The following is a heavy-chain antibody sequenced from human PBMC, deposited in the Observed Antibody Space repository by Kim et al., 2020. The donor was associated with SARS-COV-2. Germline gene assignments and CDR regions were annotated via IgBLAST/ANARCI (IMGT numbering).Heavy chain of an antibody. J-gene: IGHJ6*03. CDR2: INTGNGNT. Sequence: ASVKVSCKSSGYIFTDYAIHWVRQAPGQRLEWMGWINTGNGNTKYSQKFQGRFTVTGDTSANTAYLELSSLTSEDTAVYYCVRGETDYYYYYYMDVWGKGTTVPVSS. D-gene: IGHD1-26*01. CDR3: VRGETDYYYYYYMDV. CDR1: GYIFTDYA. V-gene: IGHV1-3*04.